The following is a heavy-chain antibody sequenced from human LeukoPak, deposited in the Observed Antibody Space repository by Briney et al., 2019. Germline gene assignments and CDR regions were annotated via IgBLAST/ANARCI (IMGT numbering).Heavy chain of an antibody. J-gene: IGHJ4*02. Sequence: ASVKVSCKAPGGTFSSYAISWVRQAPGQGLEWMGGIIPIFGTANYAQKFQGRVTITADKSTSTAYMELSSLRSEDTAVYYCAKDKGLAIYYFDYWGQGTLVTVSS. CDR1: GGTFSSYA. D-gene: IGHD6-13*01. CDR3: AKDKGLAIYYFDY. CDR2: IIPIFGTA. V-gene: IGHV1-69*06.